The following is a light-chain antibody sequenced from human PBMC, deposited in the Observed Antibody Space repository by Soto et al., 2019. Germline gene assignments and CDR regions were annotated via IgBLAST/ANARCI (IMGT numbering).Light chain of an antibody. J-gene: IGKJ4*01. Sequence: EIVLTQSPGTLSLSPGERATLSCRASQIVSSTYLAWFQQKPGQAPRLLIYGASTRATGIPDRFSGSGSGTDFTLTISGLEPEDFAFYYCQQYDVTPPNTFGGGTKMEV. CDR2: GAS. CDR1: QIVSSTY. CDR3: QQYDVTPPNT. V-gene: IGKV3-20*01.